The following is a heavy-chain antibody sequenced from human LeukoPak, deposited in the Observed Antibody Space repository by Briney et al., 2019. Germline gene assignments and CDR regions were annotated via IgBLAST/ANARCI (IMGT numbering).Heavy chain of an antibody. J-gene: IGHJ5*02. D-gene: IGHD1-7*01. CDR2: INPSGGST. CDR1: GGTFSSYA. CDR3: ARELELHNWFDP. Sequence: ASVKVSCKASGGTFSSYAISWVRQAPGQGLEWMGIINPSGGSTSYAQKFQGRVTMTRDTSTSTVYMELSSLRSEDTAVYYCARELELHNWFDPWGQRTLVTVSS. V-gene: IGHV1-46*01.